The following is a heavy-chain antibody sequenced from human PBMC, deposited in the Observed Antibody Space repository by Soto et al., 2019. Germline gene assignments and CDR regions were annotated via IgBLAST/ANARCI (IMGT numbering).Heavy chain of an antibody. Sequence: QVQLVQSGAEVKKPGSSVKVSCKASGGTFSSYTISWVRQAPGQGLEWMGRIIPILGIANYAQKFQGSVTITADKSTSTAYTELSSLRSEDTAVYYWAREGQLVPQFDYWGQGTLVTVSS. J-gene: IGHJ4*02. D-gene: IGHD6-6*01. CDR1: GGTFSSYT. CDR2: IIPILGIA. CDR3: AREGQLVPQFDY. V-gene: IGHV1-69*08.